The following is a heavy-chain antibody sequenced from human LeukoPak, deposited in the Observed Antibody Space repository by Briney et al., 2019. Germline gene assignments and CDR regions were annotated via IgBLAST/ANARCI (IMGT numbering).Heavy chain of an antibody. V-gene: IGHV3-23*01. D-gene: IGHD3-10*01. CDR3: AKAHYGSGSYYKNSDFDY. CDR1: GFTFSSYA. J-gene: IGHJ4*02. CDR2: ISGSGGST. Sequence: PGGSLRLSCAASGFTFSSYAMCWVRQAPGKGLEWVSAISGSGGSTYYADSVKGRFTISRDNSKNTLYLQMNSLRAEDTAVYYCAKAHYGSGSYYKNSDFDYWGQGTLVTVSS.